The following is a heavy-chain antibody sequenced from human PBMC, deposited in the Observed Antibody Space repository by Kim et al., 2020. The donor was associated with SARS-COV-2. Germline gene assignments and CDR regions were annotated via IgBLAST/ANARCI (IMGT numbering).Heavy chain of an antibody. Sequence: GGSLRLSCAASGFTFRSYAMSWVRQAPGKGLEWVSVIYSGATNTYYADSVKGRFTISIDNSKNTHNLQMNSLRAEDTAVYYCAKHHGELLRFHYYGMDVWGQGTTVTVSS. CDR3: AKHHGELLRFHYYGMDV. CDR2: IYSGATNT. J-gene: IGHJ6*02. CDR1: GFTFRSYA. D-gene: IGHD1-26*01. V-gene: IGHV3-23*03.